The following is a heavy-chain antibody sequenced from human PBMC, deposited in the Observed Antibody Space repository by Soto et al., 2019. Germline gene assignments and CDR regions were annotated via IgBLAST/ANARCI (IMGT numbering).Heavy chain of an antibody. CDR1: GYTFTSYY. D-gene: IGHD3-3*01. Sequence: ASVEVSCKASGYTFTSYYMHWVRQAPGQGLEWMGIINPSGGSTSYAQKFQGRVTMTRDTSTSTVYMELSSLRSEDTAVYYCARLRITIFGVGHPLDYWGQGTLVTVSS. V-gene: IGHV1-46*01. J-gene: IGHJ4*02. CDR3: ARLRITIFGVGHPLDY. CDR2: INPSGGST.